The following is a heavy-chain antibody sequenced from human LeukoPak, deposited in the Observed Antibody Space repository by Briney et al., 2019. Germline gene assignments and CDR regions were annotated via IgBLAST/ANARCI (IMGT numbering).Heavy chain of an antibody. CDR1: GFTFSSYS. J-gene: IGHJ1*01. V-gene: IGHV3-21*01. Sequence: GGSLRLSCAASGFTFSSYSMNWARQAPGKGLEWVSSISSSSYIYYADSVKGRFTISRDNAKNSLYLQMNSLRAEDTAVYYCASPIGSSSWYGYFQHWGQGTLVTVSS. D-gene: IGHD6-13*01. CDR3: ASPIGSSSWYGYFQH. CDR2: ISSSSYI.